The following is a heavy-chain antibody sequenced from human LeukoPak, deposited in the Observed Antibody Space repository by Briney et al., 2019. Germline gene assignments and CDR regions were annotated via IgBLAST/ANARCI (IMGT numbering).Heavy chain of an antibody. CDR2: IWYDGSNK. CDR1: GFTFSSYG. J-gene: IGHJ4*02. CDR3: AREEGYYDSSGREFDY. Sequence: PGRSLRLSCAASGFTFSSYGMHWVRQAPGKGLEWVAVIWYDGSNKYYADSVKGRFTISRDNSKNSLYLQMNSLRAEDTAVYYCAREEGYYDSSGREFDYWGQGTLVTVSS. V-gene: IGHV3-33*01. D-gene: IGHD3-22*01.